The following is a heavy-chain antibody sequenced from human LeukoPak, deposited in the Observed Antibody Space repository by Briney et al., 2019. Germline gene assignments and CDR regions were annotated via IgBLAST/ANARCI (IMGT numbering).Heavy chain of an antibody. CDR3: AGGSPHDRTVGFDL. V-gene: IGHV3-74*01. Sequence: GGSLRLSCAASGFTFSSYWMHWVRQVPGKGLMWISRINSDGSSTSFADSVKGRFTISRDNAKNTVYLQMNSLRAEDTAVYYCAGGSPHDRTVGFDLWGQGTLVTVSS. CDR2: INSDGSST. CDR1: GFTFSSYW. D-gene: IGHD1-1*01. J-gene: IGHJ5*02.